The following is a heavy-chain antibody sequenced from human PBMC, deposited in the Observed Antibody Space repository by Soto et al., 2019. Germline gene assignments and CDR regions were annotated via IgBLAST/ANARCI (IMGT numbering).Heavy chain of an antibody. CDR2: ISSSSSYT. D-gene: IGHD2-15*01. V-gene: IGHV3-11*06. J-gene: IGHJ4*02. Sequence: GGSLRLSCAASGFTFSDYYMSWIRQAPGKGLEWVSYISSSSSYTNYADSVKGRFTISRDNAKNSLYLQMNSLRAEDTAVYYCARVYCSGGSCYSIDYWGQGTLVTVSS. CDR1: GFTFSDYY. CDR3: ARVYCSGGSCYSIDY.